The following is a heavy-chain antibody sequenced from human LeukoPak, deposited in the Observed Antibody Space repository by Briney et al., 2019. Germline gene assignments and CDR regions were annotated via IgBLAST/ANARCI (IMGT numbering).Heavy chain of an antibody. CDR1: GFRFSTFW. CDR3: ATSDDAAGTS. D-gene: IGHD6-25*01. J-gene: IGHJ5*02. V-gene: IGHV3-7*01. CDR2: INQNGGVK. Sequence: GESLRLSCAASGFRFSTFWMSWVRQAPXXXXDWVANINQNGGVKHYADSVKGRFTISRDNAKNSLYLQMTSLRADDTAVYYCATSDDAAGTSWGQGTLVTVSS.